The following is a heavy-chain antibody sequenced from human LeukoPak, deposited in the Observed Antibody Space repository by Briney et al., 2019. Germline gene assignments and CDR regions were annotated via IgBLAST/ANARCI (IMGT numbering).Heavy chain of an antibody. V-gene: IGHV3-23*01. Sequence: GGSLRLSCAASGFTFSSYAMSWVRQAPGKGLEWVSAIGGSNGNTFYADSVKGRFTISRDNSKNTLYLQMNSLRAEDTAVYYCAKSVTAAGTYAFDIWGQGTVVTVSS. J-gene: IGHJ3*02. CDR1: GFTFSSYA. CDR3: AKSVTAAGTYAFDI. CDR2: IGGSNGNT. D-gene: IGHD6-13*01.